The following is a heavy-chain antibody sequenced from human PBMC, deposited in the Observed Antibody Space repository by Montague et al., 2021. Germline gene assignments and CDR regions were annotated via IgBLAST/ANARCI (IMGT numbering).Heavy chain of an antibody. V-gene: IGHV4-61*01. CDR3: AAYYYGGGGRGS. D-gene: IGHD3-22*01. CDR2: ICDGGSA. Sequence: SETLSLTCSVSGDSVRCGIYHWGWIRQSPGKGLEWIGYICDGGSATYKTSLGSRGTMSLDTSSNQFSLNLRSATAADTAVYYCAAYYYGGGGRGSWGQGTLVTVSS. J-gene: IGHJ5*02. CDR1: GDSVRCGIYH.